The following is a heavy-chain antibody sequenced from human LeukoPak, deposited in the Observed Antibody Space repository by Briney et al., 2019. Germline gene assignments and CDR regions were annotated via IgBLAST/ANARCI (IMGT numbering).Heavy chain of an antibody. CDR1: GGSISSGDYY. Sequence: SETLSLTCTVSGGSISSGDYYWSWIRQPPGKGLEWIGYIYYSGSTYYNPSLKSRVTISVDTSKNQFSLKLSSVTAADTAVYYCAREGYYGSGRYSVRFDPWGQGTLVTVSS. V-gene: IGHV4-30-4*01. CDR3: AREGYYGSGRYSVRFDP. D-gene: IGHD3-10*01. J-gene: IGHJ5*02. CDR2: IYYSGST.